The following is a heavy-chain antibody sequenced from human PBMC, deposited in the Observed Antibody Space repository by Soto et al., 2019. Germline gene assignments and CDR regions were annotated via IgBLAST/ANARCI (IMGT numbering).Heavy chain of an antibody. D-gene: IGHD1-1*01. CDR1: GGTFSSYA. CDR3: ARGTISASPIYYYGMDV. J-gene: IGHJ6*04. Sequence: SVKVSCKASGGTFSSYAISWVRQAPGQGLEWMGGIIPIFGTANYAQKFQGRVTITADESTSTAYMELSSLRSEDTAVYYCARGTISASPIYYYGMDVRGKGTTVTVSS. CDR2: IIPIFGTA. V-gene: IGHV1-69*13.